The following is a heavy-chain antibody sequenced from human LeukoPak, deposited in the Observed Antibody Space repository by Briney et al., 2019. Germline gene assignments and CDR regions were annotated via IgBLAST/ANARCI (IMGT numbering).Heavy chain of an antibody. V-gene: IGHV5-51*01. CDR2: IYPGDSDT. J-gene: IGHJ4*02. D-gene: IGHD5-18*01. Sequence: GESLKISCKGSGYIFTIYWIAWVRQMPGKGLEWMGIIYPGDSDTRYSPSFQGQVTISADKSNSTAYLQWSSLKASDTAIYYCARGHSYGLRYYFHYWGQGTLVTVSS. CDR1: GYIFTIYW. CDR3: ARGHSYGLRYYFHY.